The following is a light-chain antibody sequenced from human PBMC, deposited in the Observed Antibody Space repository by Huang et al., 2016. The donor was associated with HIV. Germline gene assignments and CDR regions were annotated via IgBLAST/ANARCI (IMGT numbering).Light chain of an antibody. V-gene: IGKV3-11*01. CDR1: QSSRNF. CDR3: QQRSSWPPFT. Sequence: EILLTQSPATLSLSPGERATLSCWARQSSRNFLAWYQQRPGQPPRLLLNDASTRATGIPDRFSGSGSGTDFTLTISTLEPEDFAVYYCQQRSSWPPFTFGPGTKVDFK. CDR2: DAS. J-gene: IGKJ3*01.